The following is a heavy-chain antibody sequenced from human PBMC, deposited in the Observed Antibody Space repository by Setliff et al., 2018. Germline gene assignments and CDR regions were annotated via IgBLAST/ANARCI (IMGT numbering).Heavy chain of an antibody. D-gene: IGHD3-3*01. Sequence: ASVKVSCKASGYTFTSYAMNWVRQAPGQGLEWMGWINTYTGNPTYAQGFTGRFVFSLDTSVSTAYLQISSLKAEDTAVYYCAISRYDFWSGYYFDYWGQGTLVTVSS. J-gene: IGHJ4*02. CDR2: INTYTGNP. CDR1: GYTFTSYA. V-gene: IGHV7-4-1*02. CDR3: AISRYDFWSGYYFDY.